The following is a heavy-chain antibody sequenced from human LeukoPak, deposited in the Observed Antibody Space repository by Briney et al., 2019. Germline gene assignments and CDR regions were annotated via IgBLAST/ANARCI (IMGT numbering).Heavy chain of an antibody. CDR2: IYHSGST. CDR3: ARDFTTTVTFDI. J-gene: IGHJ3*02. Sequence: SETLSLTCTVSGYSISSGCYWGWIRQPPGKGLEWIGSIYHSGSTYYNPSLKSRVTISADTSKNQFSLKLSSVTAADTAVYYCARDFTTTVTFDIWGQGTMVTVSS. D-gene: IGHD4-17*01. V-gene: IGHV4-38-2*02. CDR1: GYSISSGCY.